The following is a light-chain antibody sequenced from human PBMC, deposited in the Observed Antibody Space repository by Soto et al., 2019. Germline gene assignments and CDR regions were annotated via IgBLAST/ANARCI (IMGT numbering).Light chain of an antibody. CDR1: QDISNS. CDR3: KNYNRPPLP. CDR2: ATS. Sequence: DIQMTQSPSSLSASVGDRVTITCRASQDISNSLAWYQQKPGKVPKVLIYATSILQSGVPARFSGSGSGTDFPLTISSLQPEDVAIYYGKNYNRPPLPSGGGTKGEI. J-gene: IGKJ4*01. V-gene: IGKV1-27*01.